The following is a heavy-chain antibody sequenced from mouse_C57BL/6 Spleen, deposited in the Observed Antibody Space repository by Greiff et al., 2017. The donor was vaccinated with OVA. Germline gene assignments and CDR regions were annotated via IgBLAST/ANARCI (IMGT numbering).Heavy chain of an antibody. D-gene: IGHD1-1*01. CDR3: ARVNTVVAYYFDY. CDR1: GFTFSSYA. J-gene: IGHJ2*01. V-gene: IGHV5-4*01. CDR2: ISDGGSYT. Sequence: EVQLVESGGGLVKPGGSLKLSCAASGFTFSSYAMSWVRQTPEKRLEWVATISDGGSYTYYPDNVKGRFTISRDNAKNNLYLQMSHLKSEDTAMYYCARVNTVVAYYFDYWGQGTTLTVSS.